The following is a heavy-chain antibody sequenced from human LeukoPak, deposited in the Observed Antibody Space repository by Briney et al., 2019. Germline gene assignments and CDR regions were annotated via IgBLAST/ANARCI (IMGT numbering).Heavy chain of an antibody. CDR2: INVVRGDS. CDR3: ARERGIRDAFDF. D-gene: IGHD1-14*01. CDR1: GYTFTSYT. J-gene: IGHJ3*01. Sequence: ASVKVSCKASGYTFTSYTIHWVRQAPGQRLEWMGWINVVRGDSKCSQEFQGRVTLTRDTSATTAYLEVSSLRPEDMAVYYCARERGIRDAFDFWGQGTMVTVSS. V-gene: IGHV1-3*03.